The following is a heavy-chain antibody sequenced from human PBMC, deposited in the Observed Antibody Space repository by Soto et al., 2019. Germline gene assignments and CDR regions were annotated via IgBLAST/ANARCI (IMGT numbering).Heavy chain of an antibody. Sequence: SETLSLTCAVYGGSFSGYYWSWIRQPPGKGLEWIGEINHSGSTNYNPSLKSRVTISVDTSKNQFSLKLSSVTAADTAVYYCARGLGLLWFGDPQAPRKNWFDPWGQGTLVTVSS. D-gene: IGHD3-10*01. J-gene: IGHJ5*02. CDR1: GGSFSGYY. CDR3: ARGLGLLWFGDPQAPRKNWFDP. CDR2: INHSGST. V-gene: IGHV4-34*01.